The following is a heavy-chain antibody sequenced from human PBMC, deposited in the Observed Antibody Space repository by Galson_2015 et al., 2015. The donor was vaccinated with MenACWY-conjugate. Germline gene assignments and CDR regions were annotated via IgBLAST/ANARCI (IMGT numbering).Heavy chain of an antibody. D-gene: IGHD3-10*01. J-gene: IGHJ6*02. CDR2: ISGYNGNT. V-gene: IGHV1-18*01. CDR1: DNRFTSYG. Sequence: SVKVSCKASDNRFTSYGVNWVRQAPGQGLEWMGWISGYNGNTKYAQKFQGRVTMTTDTSTSTAYMELRSLRYDDTAVYYCTRDRDLNYLPNNDWVLGEAMYVWGQGTTVTVSS. CDR3: TRDRDLNYLPNNDWVLGEAMYV.